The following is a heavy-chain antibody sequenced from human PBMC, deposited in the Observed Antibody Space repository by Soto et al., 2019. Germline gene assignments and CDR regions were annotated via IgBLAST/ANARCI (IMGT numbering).Heavy chain of an antibody. CDR1: GYSISSSNW. D-gene: IGHD1-26*01. CDR2: IYYSGTT. V-gene: IGHV4-28*01. J-gene: IGHJ4*02. CDR3: ARRESQGPSDY. Sequence: QVQLQESGPGLVKPSDTLSLTCAVSGYSISSSNWWGWIRQPPGKGLEWIGYIYYSGTTYYNPSLESRVTMSVDTGETQFHLTLTSVTAGDRAVYCCARRESQGPSDYWGQGTLVTVSS.